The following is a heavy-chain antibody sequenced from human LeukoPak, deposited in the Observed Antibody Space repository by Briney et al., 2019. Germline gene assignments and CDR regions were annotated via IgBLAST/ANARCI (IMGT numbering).Heavy chain of an antibody. CDR1: GFTFSSYG. D-gene: IGHD5-12*01. CDR3: AKVGIVATILRDYFDY. Sequence: GASLRLSCAASGFTFSSYGMHWVRQAPGKGLEWVAVISYDGSNKYYADSVKGRFTISRDNSKNTLYLQMNSLRAEDTAVYYCAKVGIVATILRDYFDYWGQGTLVTVSS. J-gene: IGHJ4*02. CDR2: ISYDGSNK. V-gene: IGHV3-30*18.